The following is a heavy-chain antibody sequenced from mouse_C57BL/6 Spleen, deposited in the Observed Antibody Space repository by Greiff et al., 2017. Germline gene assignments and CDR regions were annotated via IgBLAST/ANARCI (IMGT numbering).Heavy chain of an antibody. J-gene: IGHJ2*01. CDR3: ARRGDDYGYFDY. CDR1: GYTFTSYT. V-gene: IGHV1-4*01. Sequence: QVQLQQSGAELARPGTSVKMSCKASGYTFTSYTMHWVKQRPGQGLEWIGYINPSSGDTKYNQKFKDKATLTADKSSSTAYMQLSSLTSEDSAVYYCARRGDDYGYFDYWGQGTTLTVSS. CDR2: INPSSGDT. D-gene: IGHD2-4*01.